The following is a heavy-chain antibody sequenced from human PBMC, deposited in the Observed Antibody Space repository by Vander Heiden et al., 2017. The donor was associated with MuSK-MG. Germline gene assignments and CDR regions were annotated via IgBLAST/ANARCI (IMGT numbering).Heavy chain of an antibody. CDR2: IRSKAYGGTT. CDR3: TREPPTYYYYGMDV. V-gene: IGHV3-49*05. Sequence: EVQLVESGGGLVKPGRSLILSCTASGFTFGDYAMSWFRQAPGKGLEWVGFIRSKAYGGTTEYAASVKGRFTISRDDSKSIAYLQMNSLKTEDTAVYYCTREPPTYYYYGMDVWGQGTTVTVSS. J-gene: IGHJ6*02. CDR1: GFTFGDYA.